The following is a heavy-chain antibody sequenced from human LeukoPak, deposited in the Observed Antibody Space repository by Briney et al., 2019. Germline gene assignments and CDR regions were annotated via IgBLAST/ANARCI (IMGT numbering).Heavy chain of an antibody. CDR2: IKQDGSEK. CDR3: ARGHDFWMAHAFDI. J-gene: IGHJ3*02. CDR1: GLTLSNYW. D-gene: IGHD3-3*01. V-gene: IGHV3-7*03. Sequence: GGSLRLSCTASGLTLSNYWMIWVRQAPGKGLEWVANIKQDGSEKYYVDSVKGRFTISRDNAKNSLYLQMNSLRAEDTAVYYCARGHDFWMAHAFDIWGQGTMVTVSS.